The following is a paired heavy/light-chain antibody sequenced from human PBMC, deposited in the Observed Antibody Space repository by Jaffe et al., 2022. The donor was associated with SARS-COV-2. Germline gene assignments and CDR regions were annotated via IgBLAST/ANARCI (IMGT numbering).Heavy chain of an antibody. V-gene: IGHV2-26*01. J-gene: IGHJ5*02. CDR1: GFSLNNARVG. D-gene: IGHD5-12*01. CDR2: IFSNDEK. CDR3: ARILRDGYNRDWFDP. Sequence: QVTLKESGPVLVKPTETLTLTCTVSGFSLNNARVGVSWIRQPPGKALQWLAHIFSNDEKSYSTSLINRLTISKDTSKSHVVLTVTNMDPVDTATYYCARILRDGYNRDWFDPWGQGTLVTVSS.
Light chain of an antibody. V-gene: IGKV1-39*01. CDR1: QSISTY. CDR3: QQSYSTPLT. J-gene: IGKJ4*01. Sequence: DIQMTQSPSSLSASVGDRVTITCRASQSISTYLNWYQHKPGKAPKLLIYAASSLQSGVPSRFSGSGSGADFTLTISSLQPEDFATYYCQQSYSTPLTFGGGTKVEIK. CDR2: AAS.